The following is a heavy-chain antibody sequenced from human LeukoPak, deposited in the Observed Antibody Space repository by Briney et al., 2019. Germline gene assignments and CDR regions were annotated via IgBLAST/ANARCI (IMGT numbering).Heavy chain of an antibody. D-gene: IGHD3-22*01. CDR3: ARQYDSSGFNFDY. CDR2: IKQDGSEK. V-gene: IGHV3-7*01. CDR1: GLSFSSYG. J-gene: IGHJ4*02. Sequence: GGSLRLSCVVSGLSFSSYGMHWVRQAPGKGLEWVANIKQDGSEKYYVDSVKGRFTISRDNAKNSLYLQMNSLRAEDTAVYYCARQYDSSGFNFDYWGQGTLVTVSS.